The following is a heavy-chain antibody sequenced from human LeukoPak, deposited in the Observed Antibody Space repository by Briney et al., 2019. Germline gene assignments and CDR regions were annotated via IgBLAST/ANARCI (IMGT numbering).Heavy chain of an antibody. J-gene: IGHJ4*02. Sequence: SETLSLTCTVPGGSISSGSYYWSWIRQPAGKGLEWIGRIYTSGSTNYNPSLKSRVTISVDTSKNQFSLKLSSVTAADTAVYYCARDRRGPIDYWGQGTLVTVSS. V-gene: IGHV4-61*02. CDR2: IYTSGST. D-gene: IGHD3-10*01. CDR1: GGSISSGSYY. CDR3: ARDRRGPIDY.